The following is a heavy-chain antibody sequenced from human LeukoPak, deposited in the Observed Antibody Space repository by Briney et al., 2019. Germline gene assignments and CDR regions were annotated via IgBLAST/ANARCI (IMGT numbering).Heavy chain of an antibody. CDR2: ISRSGSTT. J-gene: IGHJ4*02. V-gene: IGHV3-48*04. CDR1: GLSFDNFG. Sequence: GGSLRLSCAASGLSFDNFGFNWVRQAPGKSLEWISFISRSGSTTHYAESVRGRVTISRDNARKSVHLQMKSLRVEDTAVYYCARDPYFFDLWGQGTLVTVSS. CDR3: ARDPYFFDL.